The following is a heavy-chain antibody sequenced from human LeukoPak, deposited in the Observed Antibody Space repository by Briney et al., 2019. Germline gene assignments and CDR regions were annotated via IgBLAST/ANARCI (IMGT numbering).Heavy chain of an antibody. CDR2: IKSKTDGGTT. Sequence: GGSLRLSCAASGFTFSNAGMTWVRQAPGKGLEWVARIKSKTDGGTTDYAAPVKGRFTISRDDSKNTLYLQMNSPKTEDTAVYYCTTVFAGGFDRWGQGTLVTVSS. CDR3: TTVFAGGFDR. CDR1: GFTFSNAG. D-gene: IGHD3-3*01. J-gene: IGHJ5*02. V-gene: IGHV3-15*01.